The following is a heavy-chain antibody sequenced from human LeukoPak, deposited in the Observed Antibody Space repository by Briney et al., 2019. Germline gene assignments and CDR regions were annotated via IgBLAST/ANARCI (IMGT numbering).Heavy chain of an antibody. CDR3: ARYFGTGTFRGFFDH. J-gene: IGHJ4*02. Sequence: SETLSLTCTFSGGSIDSTAYFGGWIRQSPGKGLEYIGTLHYSGGTYYNPSLRGRVAISVDTSKNQFSLTLRSVTAADTAVYYCARYFGTGTFRGFFDHWGQGALVTVFS. CDR2: LHYSGGT. D-gene: IGHD3-10*01. V-gene: IGHV4-39*01. CDR1: GGSIDSTAYF.